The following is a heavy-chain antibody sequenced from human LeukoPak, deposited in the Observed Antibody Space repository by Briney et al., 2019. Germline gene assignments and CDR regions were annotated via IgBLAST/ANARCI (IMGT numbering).Heavy chain of an antibody. J-gene: IGHJ6*03. Sequence: PGGSLRLSCAASGFTFDDYGMSWVRQAPGKGLEWVSGINWNGGSTGYADSVKGRFTISRDNAKNSLYLQMNSLRAEDTALYYCARAYYYDSSGYYLWPLYYYYMDVWGKGTTVTVSS. V-gene: IGHV3-20*04. CDR2: INWNGGST. CDR3: ARAYYYDSSGYYLWPLYYYYMDV. CDR1: GFTFDDYG. D-gene: IGHD3-22*01.